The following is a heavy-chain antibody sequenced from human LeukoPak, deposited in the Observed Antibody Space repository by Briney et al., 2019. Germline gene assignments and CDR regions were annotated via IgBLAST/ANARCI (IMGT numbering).Heavy chain of an antibody. CDR2: INPRDGET. CDR1: GYNFAGYY. V-gene: IGHV1-2*06. D-gene: IGHD4-17*01. CDR3: ARGDYGDYPFDF. Sequence: AAVKVSCKASGYNFAGYYIHWVRQAPGQGLEWMGRINPRDGETNFAQKFQGRVTMTRDTSISTAYMELSRLRSDDTAVYYCARGDYGDYPFDFWGQGTLVTVSS. J-gene: IGHJ4*02.